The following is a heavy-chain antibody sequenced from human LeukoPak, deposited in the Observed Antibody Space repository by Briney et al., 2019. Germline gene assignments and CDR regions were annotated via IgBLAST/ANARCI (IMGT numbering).Heavy chain of an antibody. V-gene: IGHV4-39*07. CDR3: ARHVVSSWPLYYYYYYMDV. J-gene: IGHJ6*03. D-gene: IGHD6-13*01. CDR2: IYYSGST. CDR1: GDSISSTSYY. Sequence: PSETLSLTCTASGDSISSTSYYWGWIRQPPGKGLEWIGNIYYSGSTAYIPSLKSRATISVDTSKNQFSLKLNSVTAADTAVYYCARHVVSSWPLYYYYYYMDVWGKGTTVTISS.